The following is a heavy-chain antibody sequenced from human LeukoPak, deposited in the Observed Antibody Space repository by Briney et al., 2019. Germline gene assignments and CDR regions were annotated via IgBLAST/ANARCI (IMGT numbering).Heavy chain of an antibody. V-gene: IGHV4-39*07. Sequence: SETLSLTCTVSGGSISSSSYYWGWIRQPPGKGLEWIGEIYHSGSTNYNPSLKSRVTISVDKSKNQFSLKLSSVTAADTAVYYCARLAAAGTLFFDYWGQGTLVTVSS. J-gene: IGHJ4*02. CDR2: IYHSGST. D-gene: IGHD6-13*01. CDR3: ARLAAAGTLFFDY. CDR1: GGSISSSSYY.